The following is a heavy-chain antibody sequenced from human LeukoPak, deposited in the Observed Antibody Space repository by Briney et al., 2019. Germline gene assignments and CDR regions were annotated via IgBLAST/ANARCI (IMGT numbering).Heavy chain of an antibody. Sequence: KAGGSLRLSCAASGFTFSDFYMSWVRQAPGKGLEWLSYISSSGATMYHADSVLGRFTISRDNAKNSLFLQMDSLRAEDTAIYYCARGGNPYYYASGTQIDDAFDIWGQGTLVTVSS. CDR2: ISSSGATM. J-gene: IGHJ3*02. CDR1: GFTFSDFY. D-gene: IGHD3-10*01. V-gene: IGHV3-11*01. CDR3: ARGGNPYYYASGTQIDDAFDI.